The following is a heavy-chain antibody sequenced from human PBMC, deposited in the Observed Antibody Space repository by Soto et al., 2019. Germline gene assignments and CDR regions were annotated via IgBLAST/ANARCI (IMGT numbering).Heavy chain of an antibody. Sequence: QVQLVESGGGVVQPGRSLRLSCAASGFTFSSYGMHWVRQAPGKGLEWVAVIWYDGSNKYYADSVKGRFTISRDNSKNTLYLQMNSLRAEDTAVYYCARERGSGYYPYYYYGMDVWGQGTTVTISS. J-gene: IGHJ6*02. V-gene: IGHV3-33*01. CDR3: ARERGSGYYPYYYYGMDV. D-gene: IGHD3-22*01. CDR1: GFTFSSYG. CDR2: IWYDGSNK.